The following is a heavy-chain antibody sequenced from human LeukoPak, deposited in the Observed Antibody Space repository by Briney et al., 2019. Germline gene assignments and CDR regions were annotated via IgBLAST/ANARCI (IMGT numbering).Heavy chain of an antibody. CDR1: GYTFTGYY. D-gene: IGHD2-15*01. CDR2: INPNSGGT. CDR3: ARDDRGYCSGGSCYYFDY. Sequence: WASVKVSCKASGYTFTGYYMHWVRQAPGQGLEWMGWINPNSGGTNYAQKFQGRVTMTRDTSISTAYMELSRLRSDDTAVYYCARDDRGYCSGGSCYYFDYWGQGTLVTVSS. V-gene: IGHV1-2*02. J-gene: IGHJ4*02.